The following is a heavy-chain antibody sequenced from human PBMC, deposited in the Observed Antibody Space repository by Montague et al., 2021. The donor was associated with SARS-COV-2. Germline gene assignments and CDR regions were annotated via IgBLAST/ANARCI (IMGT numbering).Heavy chain of an antibody. D-gene: IGHD3-10*01. CDR3: ARDIFDFGAGRQGTFDF. V-gene: IGHV4-4*07. CDR2: MHFTGKT. J-gene: IGHJ4*02. Sequence: SETLSLTCSVSGDSITNHYWSWIRQPPGKGLEWIGRMHFTGKTNFSPFFSSRLTMSADTSKNQFSLKLTSVTAADTAIYFCARDIFDFGAGRQGTFDFWGQGTLVTVSS. CDR1: GDSITNHY.